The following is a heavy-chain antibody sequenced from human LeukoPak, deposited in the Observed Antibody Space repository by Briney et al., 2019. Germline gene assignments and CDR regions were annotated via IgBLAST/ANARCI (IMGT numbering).Heavy chain of an antibody. CDR3: ARDSRRYPNYFDY. CDR2: ISSSSSYI. J-gene: IGHJ4*02. D-gene: IGHD6-19*01. V-gene: IGHV3-21*01. CDR1: GFTFSSYS. Sequence: GGSLRLSCAASGFTFSSYSMNWVRQAPGKGLEWVSSISSSSSYIYYADSVKGRFTISRDNAKNSLYLQMNSLRAEDTAVYYCARDSRRYPNYFDYWGQGTLVTVSS.